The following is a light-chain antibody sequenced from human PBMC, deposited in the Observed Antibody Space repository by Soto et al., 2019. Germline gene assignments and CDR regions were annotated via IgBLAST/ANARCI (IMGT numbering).Light chain of an antibody. CDR2: GAS. J-gene: IGKJ4*01. Sequence: EEVMTQSPATLSVSLGERATLSCWASQSIASNLAWYQQKPGQAPRLLIYGASIRATGIPDRFSGSGSGTEFTLTISSVQSEDSALYHCQQYNNWPPLTFGGGTKVEI. CDR3: QQYNNWPPLT. V-gene: IGKV3-15*01. CDR1: QSIASN.